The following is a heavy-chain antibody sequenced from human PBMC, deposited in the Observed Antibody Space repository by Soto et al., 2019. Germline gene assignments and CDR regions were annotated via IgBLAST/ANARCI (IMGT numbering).Heavy chain of an antibody. V-gene: IGHV1-69*13. Sequence: GXSVKVSCKASGGTFSSYAISWVRQAPGQGLEWMGGIIPIFGTANYAQKFQGRVTITADESTSTAYMELSSLRSEDTAVYYCARGRELTVYYFDYWGQGTLVTVSS. J-gene: IGHJ4*02. CDR2: IIPIFGTA. CDR1: GGTFSSYA. CDR3: ARGRELTVYYFDY. D-gene: IGHD3-10*01.